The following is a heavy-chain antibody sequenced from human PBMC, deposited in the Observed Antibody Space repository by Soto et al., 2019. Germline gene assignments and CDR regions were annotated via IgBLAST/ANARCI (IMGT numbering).Heavy chain of an antibody. CDR1: GFTFSSYA. Sequence: GSLRLSCAASGFTFSSYAMSWVRQAPGKGLEWVSAISGSGGSTYYADSVKGRFTISRDNSKNTLYLQMNSLRAEDTAVYYCAKNSYDFWSGYYCFDYWGQVTLVTVSS. CDR2: ISGSGGST. V-gene: IGHV3-23*01. CDR3: AKNSYDFWSGYYCFDY. D-gene: IGHD3-3*01. J-gene: IGHJ4*02.